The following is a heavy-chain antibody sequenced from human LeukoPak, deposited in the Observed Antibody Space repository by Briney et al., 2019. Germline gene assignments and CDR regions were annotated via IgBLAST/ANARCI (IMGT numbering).Heavy chain of an antibody. CDR1: GGSFSGYY. J-gene: IGHJ4*02. V-gene: IGHV4-34*01. CDR2: INHSGST. CDR3: ARYKLGYHIDY. D-gene: IGHD2-2*01. Sequence: SETLSLICAVYGGSFSGYYWCWIRQPPGKGLEWIGEINHSGSTYYNPSLKSRVTISVDTSKNQFSLKLSSVTAADTAVYYCARYKLGYHIDYWGQGTLVTVSS.